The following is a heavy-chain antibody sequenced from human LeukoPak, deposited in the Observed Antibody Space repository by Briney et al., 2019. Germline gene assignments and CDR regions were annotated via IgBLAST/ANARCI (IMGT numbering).Heavy chain of an antibody. D-gene: IGHD4-23*01. CDR2: INHGGST. CDR3: ARGRLVTVTFHY. J-gene: IGHJ4*02. Sequence: SETLSLTCAVYGGSFSGYYWSWIRQPPGKGLEWIGEINHGGSTNYNASLKSRVTISVDTSKNQFSLKLSSVTAADTAVYFCARGRLVTVTFHYGGKGTLVTVSS. CDR1: GGSFSGYY. V-gene: IGHV4-34*01.